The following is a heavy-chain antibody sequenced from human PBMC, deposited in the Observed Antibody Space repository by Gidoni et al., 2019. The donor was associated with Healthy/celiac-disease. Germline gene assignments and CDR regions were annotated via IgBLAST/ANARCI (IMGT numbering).Heavy chain of an antibody. CDR3: ARERPDFYDSSSIRRYFDY. Sequence: QVQLVQSGAEVKKPGSSVKVSCKASGGTFSSYAISWVRQAPGQGLEWMGRIIPILGIANYAQKFQGRVTITADKSTSTAYMELSSLRSEDTAVYYCARERPDFYDSSSIRRYFDYWGQGTLVTVSS. CDR2: IIPILGIA. J-gene: IGHJ4*02. CDR1: GGTFSSYA. D-gene: IGHD3-22*01. V-gene: IGHV1-69*04.